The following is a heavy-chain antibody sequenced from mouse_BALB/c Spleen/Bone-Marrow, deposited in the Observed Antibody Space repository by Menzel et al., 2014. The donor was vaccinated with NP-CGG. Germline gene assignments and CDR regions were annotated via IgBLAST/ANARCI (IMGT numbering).Heavy chain of an antibody. CDR2: ISSYYGDA. Sequence: QVQLQQSGAELVRPGVSGKISCKGSGYTFTDYAVHWVKQSHTKSLEWIGLISSYYGDATYNQKFKGKATMTVDKSSSTAFLELARLTSEDSAIYYCARSGKVRNAMDYWGQATTATVSS. CDR3: ARSGKVRNAMDY. D-gene: IGHD2-14*01. CDR1: GYTFTDYA. J-gene: IGHJ4*01. V-gene: IGHV1-67*01.